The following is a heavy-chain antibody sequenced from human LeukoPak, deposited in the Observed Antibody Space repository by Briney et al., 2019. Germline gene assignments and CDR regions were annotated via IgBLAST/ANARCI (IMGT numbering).Heavy chain of an antibody. CDR1: GFIFSNYG. J-gene: IGHJ3*02. Sequence: GRSLRLSCAASGFIFSNYGMNWVRQAPGKGLEWVANIKEDGSENYYVDSVKGRFTISRDNAENSLYLQMNSLRVEDTALYYCARYGNNVDNAFDIWGQGTMVTVSS. V-gene: IGHV3-7*01. D-gene: IGHD4-17*01. CDR3: ARYGNNVDNAFDI. CDR2: IKEDGSEN.